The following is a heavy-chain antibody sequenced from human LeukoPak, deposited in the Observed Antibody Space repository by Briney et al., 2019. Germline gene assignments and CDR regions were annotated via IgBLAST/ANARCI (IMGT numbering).Heavy chain of an antibody. J-gene: IGHJ4*02. CDR1: GGSISRSSYY. CDR2: IYYSGST. Sequence: SETLSLTCTVSGGSISRSSYYWGWIRQPPGKGLEWIGNIYYSGSTYYNPSLKSRVTISVDTSKNQFSLKLSSVTAADTAVYYCAREVQYYYDSSGYYDYWGQGTLVTVSS. D-gene: IGHD3-22*01. V-gene: IGHV4-39*07. CDR3: AREVQYYYDSSGYYDY.